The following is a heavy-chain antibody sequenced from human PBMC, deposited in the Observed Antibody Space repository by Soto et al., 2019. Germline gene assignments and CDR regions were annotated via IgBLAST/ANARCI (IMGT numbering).Heavy chain of an antibody. Sequence: GASVKVSCKASGYSFTTHAMIWVRQAPGQRPEWMGWINTGNGNTRYSPKLQGRVNITRDTSASTAYMELSSLKSEDTAVYYCARGEQLYHYYYGMDVWGQGSTVTVSS. V-gene: IGHV1-3*04. CDR3: ARGEQLYHYYYGMDV. CDR2: INTGNGNT. J-gene: IGHJ6*02. CDR1: GYSFTTHA.